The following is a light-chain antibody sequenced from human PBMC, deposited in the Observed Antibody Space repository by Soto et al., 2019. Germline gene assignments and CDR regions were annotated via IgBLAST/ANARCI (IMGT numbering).Light chain of an antibody. J-gene: IGKJ2*01. CDR3: QQYSDSPYT. CDR1: QTISKTY. CDR2: GAS. V-gene: IGKV3-20*01. Sequence: PGERSTLSCRASQTISKTYVVLYRQRPGQAPNLLISGASGWAIGIPDRFSASGSGTDFTLTISDVEPEDCAVYYCQQYSDSPYTFGQGTRLDIK.